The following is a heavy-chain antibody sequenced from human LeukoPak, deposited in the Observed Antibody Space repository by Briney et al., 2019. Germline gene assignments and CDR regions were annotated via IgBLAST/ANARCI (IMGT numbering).Heavy chain of an antibody. CDR3: ARDYDILTGRHSYGMDV. D-gene: IGHD3-9*01. CDR1: GGSISSGGYY. J-gene: IGHJ6*02. Sequence: PSQTLSLTCTVSGGSISSGGYYWSWIRQHPGKGLEWIGYIYYSGGTYYNPCLKSRVTISVDTSKNQFSLKLSSVTAADTAVYYCARDYDILTGRHSYGMDVWGQGTTVTVSS. V-gene: IGHV4-31*03. CDR2: IYYSGGT.